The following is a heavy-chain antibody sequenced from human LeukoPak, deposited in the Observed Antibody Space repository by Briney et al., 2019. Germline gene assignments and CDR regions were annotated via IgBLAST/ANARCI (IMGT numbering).Heavy chain of an antibody. CDR2: IYHSGST. J-gene: IGHJ4*02. CDR1: GGSISSSNW. CDR3: ARRTDSYDYVWGSYRFSPVDY. V-gene: IGHV4-4*02. Sequence: SETLSLTCAVSGGSISSSNWWSWVRQPPVKGLEWIGEIYHSGSTNYNPSLKSRVTISVDKSKNQFSLKLSSVTAADTAVYYCARRTDSYDYVWGSYRFSPVDYWGQGTLVTVSS. D-gene: IGHD3-16*02.